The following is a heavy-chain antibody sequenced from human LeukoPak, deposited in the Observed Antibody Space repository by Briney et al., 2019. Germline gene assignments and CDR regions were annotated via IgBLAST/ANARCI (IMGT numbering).Heavy chain of an antibody. CDR1: GDTFSSYA. Sequence: SVKVSCKASGDTFSSYAVNWVRQAPGQGLEWMGRTIPIYGTANCAQKFQGRVTMTTDESMTTVYMELSSLKYEDTAVYYCAKDSSGSYTYLDVWGKGTTVTVSS. J-gene: IGHJ6*03. D-gene: IGHD6-25*01. CDR2: TIPIYGTA. V-gene: IGHV1-69*05. CDR3: AKDSSGSYTYLDV.